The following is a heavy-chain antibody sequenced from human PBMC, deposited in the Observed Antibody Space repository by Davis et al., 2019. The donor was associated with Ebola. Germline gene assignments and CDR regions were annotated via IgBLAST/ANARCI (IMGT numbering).Heavy chain of an antibody. CDR1: GFTFSSYW. D-gene: IGHD5-24*01. CDR3: ARDRWLQFHWYFDL. J-gene: IGHJ2*01. Sequence: GESLKISCAASGFTFSSYWMHWVRQAPGKGLVWVSRINSDGSSTSYADSVKGRFTISRDNAKNTLYLQMNSLRAEDTAVYYCARDRWLQFHWYFDLWGRGTLVTVSS. CDR2: INSDGSST. V-gene: IGHV3-74*01.